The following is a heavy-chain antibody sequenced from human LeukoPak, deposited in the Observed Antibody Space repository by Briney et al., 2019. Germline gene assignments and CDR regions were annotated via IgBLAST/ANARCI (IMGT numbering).Heavy chain of an antibody. CDR3: ARYYDSTTSPFDY. CDR1: GFTFSSYE. CDR2: ISSSSLYI. Sequence: PGGSLRLSCAASGFTFSSYEMNWVRQAPGKGLEWVSSISSSSLYIYYADSVKGRFAISRDNAKNSLYLQMNSLRAEDTAVYYCARYYDSTTSPFDYWGQGTLVTVSS. J-gene: IGHJ4*02. D-gene: IGHD3-22*01. V-gene: IGHV3-21*01.